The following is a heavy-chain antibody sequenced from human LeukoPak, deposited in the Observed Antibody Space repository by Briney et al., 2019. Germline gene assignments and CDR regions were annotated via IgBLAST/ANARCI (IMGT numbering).Heavy chain of an antibody. J-gene: IGHJ6*03. CDR1: GFTVSSNY. CDR3: ARDRGIAAPMDV. CDR2: NYSGGST. D-gene: IGHD6-13*01. Sequence: GGSLRLSCADSGFTVSSNYMSWVRQAPGEGLERVSVNYSGGSTYYADSVKGRFSISRDNSKNTLYLQMNSLRAEDTAVYYCARDRGIAAPMDVWGKGTTVTVSS. V-gene: IGHV3-66*02.